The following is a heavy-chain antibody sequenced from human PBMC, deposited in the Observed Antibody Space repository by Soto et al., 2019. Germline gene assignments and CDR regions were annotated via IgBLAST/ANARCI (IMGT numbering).Heavy chain of an antibody. CDR1: GYTFTSYA. CDR2: INAGNGNT. D-gene: IGHD2-21*02. Sequence: QVQLVQSGAEVKKPGASVKVSCKASGYTFTSYAMHWVRQAPGQRLEWMGWINAGNGNTKYSQKFQGRVTITRDTSASTAYMELSSLRSEDTAVYYCARTPYCGGDCYRGWYSDLWGRGTLVTVSS. V-gene: IGHV1-3*01. CDR3: ARTPYCGGDCYRGWYSDL. J-gene: IGHJ2*01.